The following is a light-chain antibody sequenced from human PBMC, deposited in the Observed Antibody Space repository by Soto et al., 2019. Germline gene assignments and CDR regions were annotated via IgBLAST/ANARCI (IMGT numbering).Light chain of an antibody. Sequence: QLVLSQPPSASASLGASVTLTCTLTSAYGSYKVDWYQRRPGKGPRFVMRVGTGGLVGSKGDGFPDRFSVLGSGLNRYLTIEDIQEEDEGDYFCGADHGSGSDFVYVFGSGTKLTVL. CDR2: VGTGGLVG. CDR3: GADHGSGSDFVYV. V-gene: IGLV9-49*03. CDR1: SAYGSYK. J-gene: IGLJ1*01.